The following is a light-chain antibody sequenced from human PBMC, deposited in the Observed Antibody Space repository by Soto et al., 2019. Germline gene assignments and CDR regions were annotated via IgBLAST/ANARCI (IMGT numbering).Light chain of an antibody. CDR2: GVS. Sequence: IVLTQSPGTLSLSPGERATLSCRASQTGSDSYLAWYQQKSGQAPRLLIYGVSTRATGTPDRFSGSGSGTEFTLTISSLEPEDFAVYYCQQRSSWPRTFGQGTKVDIK. V-gene: IGKV3D-20*02. J-gene: IGKJ1*01. CDR1: QTGSDSY. CDR3: QQRSSWPRT.